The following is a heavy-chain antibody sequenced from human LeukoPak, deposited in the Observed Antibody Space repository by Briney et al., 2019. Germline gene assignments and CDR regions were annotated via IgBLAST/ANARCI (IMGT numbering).Heavy chain of an antibody. V-gene: IGHV1-18*01. J-gene: IGHJ4*02. CDR1: GYTFSNYG. Sequence: GASVKVSCKASGYTFSNYGITWVRQAPGQGLEWLGWISAYKGNTNYAQKLQGRVTMTRDTSISTAYMELSRLRSDDTAVYYCARDERYDSSGYPFDYWGQGTLVTVSS. D-gene: IGHD3-22*01. CDR3: ARDERYDSSGYPFDY. CDR2: ISAYKGNT.